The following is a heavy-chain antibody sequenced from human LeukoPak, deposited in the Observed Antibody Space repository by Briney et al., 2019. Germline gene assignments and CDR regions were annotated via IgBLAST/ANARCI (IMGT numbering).Heavy chain of an antibody. CDR2: INPSGGST. D-gene: IGHD3-22*01. J-gene: IGHJ4*02. V-gene: IGHV1-46*01. CDR3: ARPTRGGYYDSGHPFDY. CDR1: GYTFTSYY. Sequence: ASVKVSCKASGYTFTSYYMHWVRQAPGQGLEWMGIINPSGGSTSYAQKFQGRVTMTRDMSTSTVYMELSSLRSEDTAVYYCARPTRGGYYDSGHPFDYWGQGTLVTVSS.